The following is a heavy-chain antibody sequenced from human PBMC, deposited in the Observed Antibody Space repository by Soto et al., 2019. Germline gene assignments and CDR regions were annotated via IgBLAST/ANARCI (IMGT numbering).Heavy chain of an antibody. D-gene: IGHD3-3*02. J-gene: IGHJ4*02. CDR3: ARPLAPTISALGY. V-gene: IGHV3-30*09. CDR1: GLTFTAST. Sequence: GGSLRLSCTASGLTFTASTFHWVRQAPGKGLQWVAVISENGDRQYSTESVRGRFVISRDSSKNTLYLQMNSLRPEDTGVYFCARPLAPTISALGYWGQGPLVTVYS. CDR2: ISENGDRQ.